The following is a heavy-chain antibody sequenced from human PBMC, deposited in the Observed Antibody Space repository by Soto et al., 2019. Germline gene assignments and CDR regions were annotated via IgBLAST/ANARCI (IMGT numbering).Heavy chain of an antibody. CDR3: ARGYGDYGGWFDP. CDR2: IYYSGNS. Sequence: QVQLQESGPGLVKPSQTLSLTCTVSGGSISSGTYYWSWIRQHPGKGLEWIGYIYYSGNSYYNPSLTSRVIISVDTSKNQCSLKLSSLTAADTAVYYCARGYGDYGGWFDPGGQGTLVTVSS. V-gene: IGHV4-31*03. CDR1: GGSISSGTYY. J-gene: IGHJ5*02. D-gene: IGHD4-17*01.